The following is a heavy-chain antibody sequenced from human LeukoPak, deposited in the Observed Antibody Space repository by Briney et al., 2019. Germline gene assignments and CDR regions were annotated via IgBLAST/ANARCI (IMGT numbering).Heavy chain of an antibody. V-gene: IGHV1-18*01. Sequence: ASVKVSCKASGYTFTSYGISWVRQAPGQGLEWMGWISAYNGNTNYAQKLQGRVTMTTDTSTSTAYMELRSLRSDDTAVYYCARASLNYDSSGFGYWDQGTLVTVSS. CDR3: ARASLNYDSSGFGY. D-gene: IGHD3-22*01. J-gene: IGHJ4*02. CDR1: GYTFTSYG. CDR2: ISAYNGNT.